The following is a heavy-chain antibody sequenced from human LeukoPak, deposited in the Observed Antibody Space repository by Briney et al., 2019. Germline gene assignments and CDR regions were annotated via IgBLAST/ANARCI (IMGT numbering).Heavy chain of an antibody. CDR2: ISAYNGNT. D-gene: IGHD2-2*02. CDR1: GYTFTSYG. V-gene: IGHV1-18*01. Sequence: GASVKVSCKASGYTFTSYGISWVRQAPGQGLEWMGWISAYNGNTNYAQKLQGRVTMTTDTSTSTAYMELRSLRSDDTAVYYCARDLICSSTSCYTYYYYYMDVWGKGTTVTVSS. J-gene: IGHJ6*03. CDR3: ARDLICSSTSCYTYYYYYMDV.